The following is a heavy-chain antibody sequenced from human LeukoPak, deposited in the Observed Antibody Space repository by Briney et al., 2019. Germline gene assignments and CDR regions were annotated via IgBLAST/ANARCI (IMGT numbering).Heavy chain of an antibody. J-gene: IGHJ6*03. V-gene: IGHV4-59*08. Sequence: SETLSLTCTVSGGSISSYYWSWIRQPPGKGLEWIGYIYYSGSTNYNPSLKSRVTMSVDTSKNQFSLKLSSVTAADTAVYYCARLTSYYYYYMDVWGKGTTVTVSS. CDR1: GGSISSYY. CDR3: ARLTSYYYYYMDV. CDR2: IYYSGST. D-gene: IGHD1-1*01.